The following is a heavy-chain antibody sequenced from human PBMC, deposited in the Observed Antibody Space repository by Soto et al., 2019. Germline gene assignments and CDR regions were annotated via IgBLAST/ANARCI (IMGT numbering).Heavy chain of an antibody. CDR3: ARLNAGTTYYYYGMDV. Sequence: QLQLHESGPGLVKPSETLSLTCTVSGASVSSSSYYWGWIRQPPGKGLEWIGSIYYSGSTYYNPSLQSRVTISVDTSKTQFSLKLSCVTAADTAVYYCARLNAGTTYYYYGMDVWGQGTTVTVSS. J-gene: IGHJ6*02. D-gene: IGHD1-7*01. CDR1: GASVSSSSYY. V-gene: IGHV4-39*01. CDR2: IYYSGST.